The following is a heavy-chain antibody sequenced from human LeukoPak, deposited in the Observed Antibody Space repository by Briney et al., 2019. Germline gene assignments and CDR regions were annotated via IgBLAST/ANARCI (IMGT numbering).Heavy chain of an antibody. CDR3: ARDYSGSYWSAFDI. Sequence: ASVKVSCKASGYTFTGYYLHWVRQAPGQGLEWMGWINPNSGGTNYAQKFQGRVTMTRDTSISTAYLELSRLRSDDTAVYYCARDYSGSYWSAFDIWGKGTMVTVSS. CDR1: GYTFTGYY. V-gene: IGHV1-2*02. CDR2: INPNSGGT. D-gene: IGHD1-26*01. J-gene: IGHJ3*02.